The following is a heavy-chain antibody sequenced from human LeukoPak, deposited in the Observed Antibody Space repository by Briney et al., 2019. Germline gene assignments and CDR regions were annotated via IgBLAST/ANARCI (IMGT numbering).Heavy chain of an antibody. Sequence: SETLSLTCTVSGGSISSFYWSWIRQPPGKGLEWIGYIYYPGSVNYNPSLKSRVTISVDMSKIQFSLQLSSVTAADTAVYYCARSSRDGYKPRAFDVWGQGTVVTVSS. CDR1: GGSISSFY. J-gene: IGHJ3*01. CDR2: IYYPGSV. D-gene: IGHD5-24*01. V-gene: IGHV4-59*01. CDR3: ARSSRDGYKPRAFDV.